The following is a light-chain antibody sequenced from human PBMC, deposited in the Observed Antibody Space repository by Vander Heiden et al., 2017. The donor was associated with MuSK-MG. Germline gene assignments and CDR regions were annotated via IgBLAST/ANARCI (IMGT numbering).Light chain of an antibody. J-gene: IGLJ2*01. V-gene: IGLV2-14*01. CDR2: EVS. Sequence: QSALTQPASVSGSPGQSITISCTGTSSDVGGYNYVSWYQQHPGKAPNLMIYEVSNRPSGVSNRFSGSKSGNTASLTISGLQAEDEGDYYCSSYTTSSTHVVFGGGTKLTVL. CDR3: SSYTTSSTHVV. CDR1: SSDVGGYNY.